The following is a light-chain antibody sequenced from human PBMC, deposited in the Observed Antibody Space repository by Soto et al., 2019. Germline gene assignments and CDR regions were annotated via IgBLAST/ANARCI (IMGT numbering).Light chain of an antibody. V-gene: IGKV3-20*01. CDR2: GAS. CDR3: QQYGSSRS. CDR1: QSVSSNY. Sequence: EIVLTQSPGTLSLSPGERATLSCRASQSVSSNYLAWYQQKPGQAPRLLIYGASSRATGISDRFSGSGSGTDFTLTISRLEPEDFAVYYCQQYGSSRSFGGGTKVEIK. J-gene: IGKJ4*01.